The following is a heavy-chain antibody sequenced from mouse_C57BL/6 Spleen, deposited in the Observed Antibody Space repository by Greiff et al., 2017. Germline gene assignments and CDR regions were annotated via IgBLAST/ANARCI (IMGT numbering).Heavy chain of an antibody. J-gene: IGHJ1*03. V-gene: IGHV5-4*01. D-gene: IGHD1-1*01. CDR2: ISDGGSYT. Sequence: EVQVVESGGGLVKPGGSLKLSCAASGFTFSSYAMSWVRQTPEKRLEWVATISDGGSYTYYPDNVKGRFTISRDNAKNNLYLQMSHLKSEDTAMYYCAREDYGSKYFDVWGTGTTVTVSS. CDR1: GFTFSSYA. CDR3: AREDYGSKYFDV.